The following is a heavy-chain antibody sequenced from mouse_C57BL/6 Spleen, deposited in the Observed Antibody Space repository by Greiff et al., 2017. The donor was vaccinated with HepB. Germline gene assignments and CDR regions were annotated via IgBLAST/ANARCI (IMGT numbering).Heavy chain of an antibody. CDR1: GYTFTDYE. CDR2: IDPETGGT. J-gene: IGHJ1*03. Sequence: QVQLQQSGAELVRPGASVTLSCKASGYTFTDYEMHWVKQTPVHGLEWIGAIDPETGGTAYNQKFKGKAILTADKSSSTAYMELRSLTSEDSSVYYCTRNPLITTVEGYFDVWGTGTTVTVSS. V-gene: IGHV1-15*01. D-gene: IGHD1-1*01. CDR3: TRNPLITTVEGYFDV.